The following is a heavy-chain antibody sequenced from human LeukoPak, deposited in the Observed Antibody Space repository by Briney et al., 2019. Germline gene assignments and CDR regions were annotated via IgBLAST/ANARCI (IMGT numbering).Heavy chain of an antibody. J-gene: IGHJ4*02. Sequence: GGSLRLSCAASKFTFSTSAMSWVRQAPGKGLEWVSAISGSGANTYYVDSVKGRFTISRDNSKNTLYLEMSSLRSDDTAVYYCEKESQTYYDIMTGYPNYYFDYWGQGTLVTVSS. CDR2: ISGSGANT. CDR3: EKESQTYYDIMTGYPNYYFDY. V-gene: IGHV3-23*01. CDR1: KFTFSTSA. D-gene: IGHD3-9*01.